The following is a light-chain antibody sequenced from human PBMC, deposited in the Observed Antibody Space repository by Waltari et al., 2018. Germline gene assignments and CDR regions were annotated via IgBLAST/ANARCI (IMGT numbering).Light chain of an antibody. CDR2: AVS. CDR3: LQHYTYPPT. J-gene: IGKJ5*01. V-gene: IGKV1-17*03. CDR1: QDIGNY. Sequence: DIQMTQSPSAMSASVGDRFALTCRASQDIGNYLAWSQQKPGTVPKRLIYAVSSLESGVPSRFSGSDSGTEFTLTINRLQPEDLATYFCLQHYTYPPTFGQGTRLEI.